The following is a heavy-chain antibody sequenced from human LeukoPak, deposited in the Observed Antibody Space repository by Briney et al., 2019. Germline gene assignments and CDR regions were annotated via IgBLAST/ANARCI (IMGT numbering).Heavy chain of an antibody. CDR3: ARGGRYDSSGYYLNYFDY. Sequence: GGSLRLSCAASGFTFSSYEMNWVRQAPGKGLQWVSYISSSCSTIYYADSEKGRFTISRDNAKHSLYLQMNSLRAEDTAVYYCARGGRYDSSGYYLNYFDYWGQGTLVSVSS. CDR1: GFTFSSYE. CDR2: ISSSCSTI. D-gene: IGHD3-22*01. V-gene: IGHV3-48*03. J-gene: IGHJ4*02.